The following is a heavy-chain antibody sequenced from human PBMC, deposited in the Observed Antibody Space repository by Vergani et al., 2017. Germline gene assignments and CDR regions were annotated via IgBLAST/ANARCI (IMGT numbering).Heavy chain of an antibody. CDR1: GFIFSTYA. V-gene: IGHV3-23*01. D-gene: IGHD3-22*01. CDR2: LSASDRRT. J-gene: IGHJ4*02. Sequence: EVQLLESGGDLVQPGGSLRLSCTASGFIFSTYAMSWVRQAPGKGLEWVSTLSASDRRTHYADSVKGRFTISRDNSKNTLSLQMNSLTAEDTAIYYCAGPQGTSAYYYGGFDYWGQGILVTVSS. CDR3: AGPQGTSAYYYGGFDY.